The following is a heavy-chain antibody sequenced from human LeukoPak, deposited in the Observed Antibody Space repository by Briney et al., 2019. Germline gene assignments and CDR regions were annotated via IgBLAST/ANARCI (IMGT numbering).Heavy chain of an antibody. V-gene: IGHV4-59*08. Sequence: PSETLSLTCVVHGGSFIGYYWTWIRQPPGKGLEWIGYIYYSGNTNYNPSLKSRVTISLDTSRNQFSLKLSSVTAADTAVYYCARRARATTGGDYFDYWGQGTLVTVSS. CDR3: ARRARATTGGDYFDY. J-gene: IGHJ4*02. CDR1: GGSFIGYY. D-gene: IGHD1-1*01. CDR2: IYYSGNT.